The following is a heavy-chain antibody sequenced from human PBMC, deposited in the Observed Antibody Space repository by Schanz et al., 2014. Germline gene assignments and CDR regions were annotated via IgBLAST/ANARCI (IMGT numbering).Heavy chain of an antibody. Sequence: EVKLLESGGGLVQPGGSLRLSCAASGFTVSSNYMSWVRQAPGKGLEWVAHISPNGVTIYYADSVKGRFTISRDNAKNSLYLQMSSLRDGDTAVYYCASVIMVAGNHRDGRDVWGQGTTVIVSS. CDR3: ASVIMVAGNHRDGRDV. D-gene: IGHD6-19*01. J-gene: IGHJ6*02. CDR2: ISPNGVTI. CDR1: GFTVSSNY. V-gene: IGHV3-48*02.